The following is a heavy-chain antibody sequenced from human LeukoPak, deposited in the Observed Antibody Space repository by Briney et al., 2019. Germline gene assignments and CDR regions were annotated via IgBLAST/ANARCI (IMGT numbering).Heavy chain of an antibody. CDR1: GGSIITYY. CDR3: ARGGKAAVRFDL. Sequence: WETLSLSCTVSGGSIITYYWSWIRQPAGKGLEWIGRIYSSGRTNYHPSLESRVTMSVDTSKNQFSLNLTSVTAADTAVYYCARGGKAAVRFDLWGRGTLVTVSS. J-gene: IGHJ2*01. D-gene: IGHD2-15*01. CDR2: IYSSGRT. V-gene: IGHV4-4*07.